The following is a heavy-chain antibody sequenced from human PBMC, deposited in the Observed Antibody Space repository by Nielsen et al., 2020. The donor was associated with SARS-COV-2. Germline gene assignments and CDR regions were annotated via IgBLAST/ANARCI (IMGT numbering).Heavy chain of an antibody. CDR2: INPSGGST. Sequence: ASVKVSRKASGYTFTSYYMHWVRQAPGQGLEWMGIINPSGGSTSYAQKFQGRVTMTRDTSTSTVYMELSSLRSEDTAVYYCARDGLKVVVPAATYFDYWGQGTLVTVSS. J-gene: IGHJ4*02. CDR1: GYTFTSYY. D-gene: IGHD2-2*01. V-gene: IGHV1-46*01. CDR3: ARDGLKVVVPAATYFDY.